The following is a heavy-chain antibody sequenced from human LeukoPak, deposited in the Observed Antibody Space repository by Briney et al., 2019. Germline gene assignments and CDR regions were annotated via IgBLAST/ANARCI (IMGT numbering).Heavy chain of an antibody. Sequence: ASVKVSCKASGYTFSNYGISWVRQAPGQGLEWMGWISGYNGNTNYAQNLQGRVTVTTDTSTSTAYMELRSLRSDDTAVYYCARWSGGSDWRYHYGMDVWGQGTTVTVSS. D-gene: IGHD6-19*01. J-gene: IGHJ6*02. CDR2: ISGYNGNT. CDR3: ARWSGGSDWRYHYGMDV. V-gene: IGHV1-18*01. CDR1: GYTFSNYG.